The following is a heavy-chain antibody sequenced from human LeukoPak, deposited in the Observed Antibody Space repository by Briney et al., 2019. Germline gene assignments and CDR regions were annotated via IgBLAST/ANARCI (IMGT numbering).Heavy chain of an antibody. CDR1: GFTFSTPW. CDR3: ARHGSYCFDS. D-gene: IGHD3-10*01. V-gene: IGHV3-7*05. Sequence: GGSLRLSCAASGFTFSTPWMGWVRQAPGKGLEWVASINQDGTKKLYVDSVKGRFTISRDNARNSLVLQMSSLRAEDTALYYCARHGSYCFDSWGQGTLVTVSS. J-gene: IGHJ4*02. CDR2: INQDGTKK.